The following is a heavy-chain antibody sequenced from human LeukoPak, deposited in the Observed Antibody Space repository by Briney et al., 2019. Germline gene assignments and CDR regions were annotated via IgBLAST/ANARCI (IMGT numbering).Heavy chain of an antibody. V-gene: IGHV3-30*02. CDR3: AKGSGHYYYYMDV. CDR1: GFTFNNYG. D-gene: IGHD3-10*01. CDR2: ILYDGSNK. Sequence: PGGSLRLSCAASGFTFNNYGMHWVRQAPGKGLEWVAFILYDGSNKYYADSVKGRFTISRDNSKNTLYLQMNNLRAEDTAVYYCAKGSGHYYYYMDVWGKGTTVTVSS. J-gene: IGHJ6*03.